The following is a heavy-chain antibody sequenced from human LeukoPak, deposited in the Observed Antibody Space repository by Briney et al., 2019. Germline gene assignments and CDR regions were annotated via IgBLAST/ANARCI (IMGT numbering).Heavy chain of an antibody. CDR1: GYTFTSYY. CDR2: INPSGGST. J-gene: IGHJ5*02. D-gene: IGHD3-9*01. CDR3: ARHSIDGDWFDT. Sequence: ASVKVSCKASGYTFTSYYMHWVRQAPGQGLEWMGIINPSGGSTSYAQKFQGRVTMTRDMSTSTVYMELSSLKASDTAMYYCARHSIDGDWFDTWGQGTLVTVSS. V-gene: IGHV1-46*01.